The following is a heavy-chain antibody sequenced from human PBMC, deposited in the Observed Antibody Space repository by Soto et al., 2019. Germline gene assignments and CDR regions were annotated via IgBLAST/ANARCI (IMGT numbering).Heavy chain of an antibody. J-gene: IGHJ6*02. Sequence: QVQLQESGTGLMKPSGTLSLICSVSVESVGRGTNYWSWVRQSPGMGLEWIGYIFDAATAIYNPSLERRASLSLDACNSHVSLMQTSVTAADTAIHYCGRYRRCRAYGFISYYGTEVRAQGTSVSGS. V-gene: IGHV4-61*01. D-gene: IGHD2-21*01. CDR1: VESVGRGTNY. CDR2: IFDAATA. CDR3: GRYRRCRAYGFISYYGTEV.